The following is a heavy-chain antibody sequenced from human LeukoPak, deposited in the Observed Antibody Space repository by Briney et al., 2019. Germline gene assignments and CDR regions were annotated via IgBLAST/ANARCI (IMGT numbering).Heavy chain of an antibody. CDR2: IYYSGST. Sequence: SETLSLTCTVSGGSISSSSYHWGRIRQPPGKGLEWIGSIYYSGSTYYNPSLKSRVTISVDTSKNQFSLKLSSVTAADTAVYYCARSYSSGWYDVGGWFDPWGQGTLVTVSS. J-gene: IGHJ5*02. CDR1: GGSISSSSYH. D-gene: IGHD6-19*01. V-gene: IGHV4-39*01. CDR3: ARSYSSGWYDVGGWFDP.